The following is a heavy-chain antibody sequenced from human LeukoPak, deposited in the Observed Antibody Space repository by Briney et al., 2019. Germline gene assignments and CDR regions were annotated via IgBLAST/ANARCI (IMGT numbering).Heavy chain of an antibody. V-gene: IGHV1-2*02. Sequence: GASVKVSCKASGYTFTGYYMHWVRQAPGQGLEWMGWINPNSGGTNYAQKFQGRVTMTRDTSISTAYMELRRLRSDDTAVYYCARSRITICGVVTTGFDYWGQGTLVTVSS. CDR2: INPNSGGT. CDR3: ARSRITICGVVTTGFDY. J-gene: IGHJ4*02. D-gene: IGHD3-3*01. CDR1: GYTFTGYY.